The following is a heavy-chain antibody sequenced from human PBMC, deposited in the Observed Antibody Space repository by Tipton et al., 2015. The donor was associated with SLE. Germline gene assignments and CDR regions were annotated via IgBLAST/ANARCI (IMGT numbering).Heavy chain of an antibody. V-gene: IGHV4-59*01. CDR2: IYYIGST. D-gene: IGHD6-13*01. Sequence: LSLTCTVSGGSISSYYWSWIRQPPGKALEWIGYIYYIGSTNYNPSLKSRVTISVDTSKNQFSLKLTSVTAADTAVYYCARGIGIAASDTRRWFDPWGQGTLVTVSS. J-gene: IGHJ5*02. CDR3: ARGIGIAASDTRRWFDP. CDR1: GGSISSYY.